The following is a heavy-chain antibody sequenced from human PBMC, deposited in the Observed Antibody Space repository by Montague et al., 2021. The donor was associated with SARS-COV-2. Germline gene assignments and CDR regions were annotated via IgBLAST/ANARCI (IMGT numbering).Heavy chain of an antibody. J-gene: IGHJ4*02. Sequence: SLRLSCAASGFTFNNFGMHWVRQAPGQGLEWVAVISYDGSIQYYADSVKGRFTISRDWSKSTLFLQMSSLRPEDTAVYYCAKDATIFWFERGRGTFDYWGRGPLVAGSS. CDR2: ISYDGSIQ. CDR1: GFTFNNFG. V-gene: IGHV3-30*18. D-gene: IGHD3-10*01. CDR3: AKDATIFWFERGRGTFDY.